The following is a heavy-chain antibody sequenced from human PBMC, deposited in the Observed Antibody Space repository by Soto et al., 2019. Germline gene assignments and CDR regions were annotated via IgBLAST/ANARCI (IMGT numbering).Heavy chain of an antibody. CDR1: GVTFSDSA. Sequence: PGGSLRLSCAASGVTFSDSAMHWVRQASGKGLEWVGRIRSKANSYATAYAASVKGRFTISRDDSKNMAYLQMNSLKTEETAVYYCTSTYYVSTEYYPFDYWREPTRVT. CDR2: IRSKANSYAT. J-gene: IGHJ4*02. CDR3: TSTYYVSTEYYPFDY. D-gene: IGHD3-22*01. V-gene: IGHV3-73*01.